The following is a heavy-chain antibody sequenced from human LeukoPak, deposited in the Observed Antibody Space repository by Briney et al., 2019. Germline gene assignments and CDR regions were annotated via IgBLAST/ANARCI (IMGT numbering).Heavy chain of an antibody. CDR2: IYYSEST. CDR1: GVSIRTHH. J-gene: IGHJ4*02. CDR3: ARSVVGDGAFDY. Sequence: SETLSLTCALSGVSIRTHHGTWIPKPPGKRRRGFGYIYYSESTNYNPSLKSRVTISVDTSKNQFSLKLSSVTAADTAVYYCARSVVGDGAFDYWGQGTLVTVSS. D-gene: IGHD2-15*01. V-gene: IGHV4-59*11.